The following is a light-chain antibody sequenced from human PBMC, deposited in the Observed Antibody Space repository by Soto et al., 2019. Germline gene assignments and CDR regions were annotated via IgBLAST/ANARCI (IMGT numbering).Light chain of an antibody. J-gene: IGKJ1*01. CDR3: QQRSNWT. V-gene: IGKV3-11*01. CDR1: QSVSSY. Sequence: VLTQSPATRSLSPGERATLSCRASQSVSSYLAWYQQKPGQAPRLLIYDASNRATGIPARFSGSGSGTDFTLTISSLEPEDFAVYYCQQRSNWTFGQGTKVDI. CDR2: DAS.